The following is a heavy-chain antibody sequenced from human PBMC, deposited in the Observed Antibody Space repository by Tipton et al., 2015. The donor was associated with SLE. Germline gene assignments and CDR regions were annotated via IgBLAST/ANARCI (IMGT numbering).Heavy chain of an antibody. CDR2: IYYSGST. V-gene: IGHV4-39*01. D-gene: IGHD3-16*01. Sequence: TLSLTCTVSGGSISSSSYYWGWIRQPPGKGLEWIGSIYYSGSTYYNPSLKSRVTISVDTSKNQFSLKLSSVTAADTAVYYCATGGGSDAVDYWGQGTLVTVSS. J-gene: IGHJ4*02. CDR3: ATGGGSDAVDY. CDR1: GGSISSSSYY.